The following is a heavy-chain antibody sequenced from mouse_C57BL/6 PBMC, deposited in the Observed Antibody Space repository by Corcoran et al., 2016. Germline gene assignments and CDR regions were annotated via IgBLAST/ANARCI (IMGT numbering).Heavy chain of an antibody. CDR1: GYTFTDYY. Sequence: EVQLQQSGPELVKPGASVKISCKASGYTFTDYYMNWVKQSHGKSLEWIGDINPNNGGTSYNQKFKGKATLTVDKSSSTAYMELRSLTSEDSAVYYCARRGRYGPWYFDVWGTGTTVTVSS. V-gene: IGHV1-26*01. J-gene: IGHJ1*03. CDR3: ARRGRYGPWYFDV. CDR2: INPNNGGT. D-gene: IGHD2-14*01.